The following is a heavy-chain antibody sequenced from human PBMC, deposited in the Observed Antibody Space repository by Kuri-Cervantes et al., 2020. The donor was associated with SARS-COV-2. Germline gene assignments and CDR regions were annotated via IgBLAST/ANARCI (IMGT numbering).Heavy chain of an antibody. J-gene: IGHJ4*02. CDR2: IRYDGSNK. CDR3: AKDPRGVVVITTLFDY. V-gene: IGHV3-30*02. CDR1: GGSFSGFY. D-gene: IGHD3-22*01. Sequence: GESLKISCAVYGGSFSGFYWSWIRQAPGKGLEWVAFIRYDGSNKYYADSVKGRFTISRDNSKNTLYLQMNSLRAEDTAVYYCAKDPRGVVVITTLFDYWGQGTLVTVSS.